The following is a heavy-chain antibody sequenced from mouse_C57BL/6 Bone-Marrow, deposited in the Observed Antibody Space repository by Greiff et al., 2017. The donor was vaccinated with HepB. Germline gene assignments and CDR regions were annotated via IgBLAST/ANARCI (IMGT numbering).Heavy chain of an antibody. Sequence: QVQLQQSGAELAKPGASVKLSCKASGYTFISYWMHWVKQRPGQGLEWIGYINPSSGYTKYNQKFKDKATLTADKSSSTAYMQLSSLTYEDSAVYYCARGLLRDYYAMDYWGQGTSVTVSS. CDR3: ARGLLRDYYAMDY. D-gene: IGHD1-1*01. J-gene: IGHJ4*01. V-gene: IGHV1-7*01. CDR1: GYTFISYW. CDR2: INPSSGYT.